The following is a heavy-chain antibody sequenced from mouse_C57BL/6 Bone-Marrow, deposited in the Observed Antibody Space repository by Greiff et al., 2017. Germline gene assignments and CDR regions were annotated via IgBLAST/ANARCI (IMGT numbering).Heavy chain of an antibody. CDR3: ARSGFYGNYWYFDV. CDR1: GYTFTSYW. V-gene: IGHV1-64*01. J-gene: IGHJ1*03. Sequence: SGAELVKPGASVKLSCKASGYTFTSYWMHWVKQRPGQGLEWIGMIHPNSGSTNYNEKFKSKATLTVDKSSSTAYMQLSSLTSEDSAVYYCARSGFYGNYWYFDVWGTGTTVTVSS. CDR2: IHPNSGST. D-gene: IGHD2-1*01.